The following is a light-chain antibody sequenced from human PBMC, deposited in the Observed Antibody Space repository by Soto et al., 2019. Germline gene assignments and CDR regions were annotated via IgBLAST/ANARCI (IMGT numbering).Light chain of an antibody. Sequence: XXXXXSXSXLSASVGDRVTITCQASQNINNYLNWYQQKPGRAPKLLIYDASNLEAGVPSRFRGSGSGTDFTFTISRLQPEDIATYYCQQYENLPTFGQGTRLEIK. CDR2: DAS. CDR1: QNINNY. V-gene: IGKV1-33*01. J-gene: IGKJ5*01. CDR3: QQYENLPT.